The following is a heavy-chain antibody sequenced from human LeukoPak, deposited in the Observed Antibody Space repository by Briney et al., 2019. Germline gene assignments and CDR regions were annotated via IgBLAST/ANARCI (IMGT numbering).Heavy chain of an antibody. D-gene: IGHD3-22*01. CDR3: ARDLSLVVSNPLDY. CDR2: IRAYNGNT. Sequence: GASVKVSCKASGYTFTSYGISWVRQAPGQGLEWMGWIRAYNGNTNYAQKLQGRVTMTTDTSTSTAYMELRSLRSDDTAVYYCARDLSLVVSNPLDYWGQGTLVTVSS. CDR1: GYTFTSYG. V-gene: IGHV1-18*01. J-gene: IGHJ4*02.